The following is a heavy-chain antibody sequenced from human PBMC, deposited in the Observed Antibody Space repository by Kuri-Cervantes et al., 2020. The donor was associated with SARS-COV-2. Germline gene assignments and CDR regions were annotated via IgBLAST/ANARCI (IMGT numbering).Heavy chain of an antibody. Sequence: SVKVSCKASGATFSSYAISWVRQAPGQGLEWMGGIIPIFGTANYAQKFQGRVTITTDESTSTAYMELSSLRSEDTAVYYCARSTWALGEHRRAHDAFDIWGQGTMVTVSS. V-gene: IGHV1-69*05. CDR2: IIPIFGTA. CDR3: ARSTWALGEHRRAHDAFDI. CDR1: GATFSSYA. D-gene: IGHD3-16*01. J-gene: IGHJ3*02.